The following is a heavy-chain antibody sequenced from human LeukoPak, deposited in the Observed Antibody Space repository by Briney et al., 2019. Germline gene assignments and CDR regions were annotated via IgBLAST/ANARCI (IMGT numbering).Heavy chain of an antibody. D-gene: IGHD6-6*01. Sequence: PGGSLRLSCAASGFAFSSYSMNWVRQAPGKGLEWVSSISSSSSYIYYADSVKGRFTISRDNAKNSLYLQMNSLRAEDTAVYYCARVGHSSSSDSDYWGQGTLVTVSP. J-gene: IGHJ4*02. CDR3: ARVGHSSSSDSDY. CDR2: ISSSSSYI. V-gene: IGHV3-21*01. CDR1: GFAFSSYS.